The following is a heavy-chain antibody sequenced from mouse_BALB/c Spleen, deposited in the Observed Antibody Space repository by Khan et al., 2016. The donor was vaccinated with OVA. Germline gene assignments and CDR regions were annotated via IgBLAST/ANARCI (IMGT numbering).Heavy chain of an antibody. CDR1: GFTFSDYY. J-gene: IGHJ4*01. CDR3: ARHGYGKGDAMDY. V-gene: IGHV5-12*02. CDR2: ISNGGGST. Sequence: EVQLVESGGGLVQPGVSLKLSCATSGFTFSDYYRYWARQTSEKRLEWVAYISNGGGSTYYPDTVKGRFTISRDNAKNALYLPMSRLKSEDAARYYCARHGYGKGDAMDYWGQGTSDTVSS. D-gene: IGHD2-10*02.